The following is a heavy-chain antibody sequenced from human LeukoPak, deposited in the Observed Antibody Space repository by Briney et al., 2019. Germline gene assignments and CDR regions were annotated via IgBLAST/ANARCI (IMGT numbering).Heavy chain of an antibody. V-gene: IGHV4-59*08. D-gene: IGHD2-15*01. CDR2: IYYSGST. Sequence: SETLSLTCTVSGGSISSYYWSWIRQPPGKGLEWIGYIYYSGSTNYNPSLKSRVTISVDTSKNQFSLKLSSVTAADTAVYYCASSGYCSGGSCSPFDYWGQGTLVTVSS. CDR1: GGSISSYY. CDR3: ASSGYCSGGSCSPFDY. J-gene: IGHJ4*02.